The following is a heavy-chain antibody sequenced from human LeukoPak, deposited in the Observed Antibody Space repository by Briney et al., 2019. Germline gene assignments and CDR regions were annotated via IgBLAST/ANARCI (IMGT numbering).Heavy chain of an antibody. CDR1: TVALSAQY. Sequence: SATISLTSAAHTVALSAQYWSRIPPPPGLGLRWIGEIHPSGSTTYNPSLASRVLMSLDTSNNQFSLRLSSVTAADTGLYYCARGYDNSKTGYWGQGTLVTVSS. CDR3: ARGYDNSKTGY. V-gene: IGHV4-34*01. CDR2: IHPSGST. J-gene: IGHJ4*02. D-gene: IGHD4-11*01.